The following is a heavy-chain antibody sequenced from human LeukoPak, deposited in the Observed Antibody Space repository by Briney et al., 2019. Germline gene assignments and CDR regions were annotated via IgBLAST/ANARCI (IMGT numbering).Heavy chain of an antibody. CDR2: LNWNGGST. D-gene: IGHD3-10*01. J-gene: IGHJ4*02. CDR3: ATHSYYYGSGSYPHYLDY. CDR1: GFTFDDNG. Sequence: GGSLRLSCAASGFTFDDNGMSWVRQAPGKGLEWVSGLNWNGGSTGYADSVKGRFTISRDNAKNFLYLQMNSLRAEDTALYYCATHSYYYGSGSYPHYLDYWGQGTLVTVSS. V-gene: IGHV3-20*04.